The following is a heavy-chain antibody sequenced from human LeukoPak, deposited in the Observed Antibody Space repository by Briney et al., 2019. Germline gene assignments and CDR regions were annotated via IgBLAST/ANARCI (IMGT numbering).Heavy chain of an antibody. J-gene: IGHJ4*02. D-gene: IGHD4-23*01. CDR3: ARVAAGYSVNYFDY. CDR1: EFAFSTYN. Sequence: GGSLRLSCAASEFAFSTYNMNWVRQAPGKGLEWVSYISTGSSTTYYADSVKGRFTISRDNVENLLYLQMNSLRDEDTAVYYRARVAAGYSVNYFDYWGQGTLVTVSS. V-gene: IGHV3-48*02. CDR2: ISTGSSTT.